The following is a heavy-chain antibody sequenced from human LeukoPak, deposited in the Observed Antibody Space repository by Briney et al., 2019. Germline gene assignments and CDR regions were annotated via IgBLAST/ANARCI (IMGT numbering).Heavy chain of an antibody. J-gene: IGHJ4*02. CDR2: IYTTGMS. CDR3: ARESLEFRNFDF. Sequence: SQTLSLTCTVSGDSISSGSYYWSWIRQPAGKGLEWIGRIYTTGMSIYNPSLKSRVAMSINTSKNQFSLRVISVTATDTAMYYCARESLEFRNFDFWGQGALVTASS. V-gene: IGHV4-61*02. CDR1: GDSISSGSYY. D-gene: IGHD1-1*01.